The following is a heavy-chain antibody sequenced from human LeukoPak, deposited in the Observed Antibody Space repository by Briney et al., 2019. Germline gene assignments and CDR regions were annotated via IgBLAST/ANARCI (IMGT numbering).Heavy chain of an antibody. V-gene: IGHV1-2*02. Sequence: ASVKVSCKASGYTFTGYYIHWVRQAPGQGLEWMGWINPNSGGTNYAQKYQGRVTMTRDTSISTAYMDLSRLRSDDTAVYYCATGTAMVTTLDYWGQGTLVTVSS. D-gene: IGHD5-18*01. J-gene: IGHJ4*02. CDR2: INPNSGGT. CDR3: ATGTAMVTTLDY. CDR1: GYTFTGYY.